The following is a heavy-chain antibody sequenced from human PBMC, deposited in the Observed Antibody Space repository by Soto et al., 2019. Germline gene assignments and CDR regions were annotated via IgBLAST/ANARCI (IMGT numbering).Heavy chain of an antibody. CDR2: VRGNGDPP. Sequence: GGSLRLSCSASGFTFSSYAMHWVRQAPGKGLEYVSGVRGNGDPPFYADSVKGRFTISRDNSKNTLYLQMGSLSADDTAVYYCVKSRGGNNFDFFDWGQGALVTVSS. CDR3: VKSRGGNNFDFFD. CDR1: GFTFSSYA. J-gene: IGHJ4*02. D-gene: IGHD5-12*01. V-gene: IGHV3-64D*06.